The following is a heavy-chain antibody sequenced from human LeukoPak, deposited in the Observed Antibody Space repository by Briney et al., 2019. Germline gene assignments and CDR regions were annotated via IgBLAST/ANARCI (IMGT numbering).Heavy chain of an antibody. D-gene: IGHD6-25*01. CDR2: ISTYNGDT. V-gene: IGHV1-18*01. CDR1: GYSFTKYG. J-gene: IGHJ4*02. Sequence: ASVKVSCKASGYSFTKYGINWVRQAPGQGLEWMGWISTYNGDTKYAQKFQGRVTMTTDTSTSTAYMELRSLRSDDTAVYYCARDPSNSSGWRAWGDYWGQGILVTASS. CDR3: ARDPSNSSGWRAWGDY.